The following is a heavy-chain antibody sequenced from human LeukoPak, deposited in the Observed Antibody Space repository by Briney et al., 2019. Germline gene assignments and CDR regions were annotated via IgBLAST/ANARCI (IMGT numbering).Heavy chain of an antibody. Sequence: PGGSLRLSCAASGFTFSSYAMHWVRQAPGKGLEWVAVISYDGSNKYYADSVKGRFTISRDNSKNTLYLQMNSLRAEDTAVYYCARAEEAVAGGFDYWGQGTLVTVSS. CDR3: ARAEEAVAGGFDY. CDR1: GFTFSSYA. CDR2: ISYDGSNK. J-gene: IGHJ4*02. D-gene: IGHD6-19*01. V-gene: IGHV3-30-3*01.